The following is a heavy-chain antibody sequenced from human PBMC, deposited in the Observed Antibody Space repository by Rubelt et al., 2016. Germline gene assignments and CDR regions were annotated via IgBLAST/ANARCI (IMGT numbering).Heavy chain of an antibody. Sequence: EVRLVESGGGLVQPGGSLRLSCAASGFSFRSYSMNWVRQAPGKGLEWIAYISSTSGTLSYAASVKGRFTVARDNSKNTLYSQMNSLRDEDTAVYYCARDMTVVGVATRGMDVWGQGTTVIVSS. D-gene: IGHD3-3*01. CDR3: ARDMTVVGVATRGMDV. J-gene: IGHJ6*02. V-gene: IGHV3-48*02. CDR1: GFSFRSYS. CDR2: ISSTSGTL.